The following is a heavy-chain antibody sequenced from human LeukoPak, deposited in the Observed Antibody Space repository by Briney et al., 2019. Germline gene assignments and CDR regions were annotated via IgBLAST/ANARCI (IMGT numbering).Heavy chain of an antibody. CDR1: GFTFSSYS. CDR3: ARSIVVVPAAMYQKYNWFDP. CDR2: ISSSSIYI. Sequence: PGGSLRLSCAASGFTFSSYSMNWVRQAPGKGLEWVSSISSSSIYIYYADSVKGRFTISRDNAKNSLYLQMNSLRAEDTAVYYCARSIVVVPAAMYQKYNWFDPWGQGTLVTVSS. V-gene: IGHV3-21*01. D-gene: IGHD2-2*01. J-gene: IGHJ5*02.